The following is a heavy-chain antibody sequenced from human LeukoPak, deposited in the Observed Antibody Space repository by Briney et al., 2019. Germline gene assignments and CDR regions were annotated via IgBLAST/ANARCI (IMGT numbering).Heavy chain of an antibody. Sequence: PGGSLRLSCAASGFTFSSYWMSWVRQAPGKGLEWVANIKQDGSEKYNVDSVKDRFTISRDNAKNSLYLQMNSLRAEDTAVYYCASGDYASMIPRYGMDVWGQGTTVTVSS. CDR1: GFTFSSYW. D-gene: IGHD4-17*01. J-gene: IGHJ6*02. CDR2: IKQDGSEK. V-gene: IGHV3-7*01. CDR3: ASGDYASMIPRYGMDV.